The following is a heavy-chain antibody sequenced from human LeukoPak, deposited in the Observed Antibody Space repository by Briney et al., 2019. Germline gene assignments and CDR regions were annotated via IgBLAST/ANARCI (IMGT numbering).Heavy chain of an antibody. CDR1: GFSFSAYW. Sequence: GGSLRLSCAASGFSFSAYWMTWVGQAPGTGLEWVANINPAGSETYYVDRVKGRFSSSRDNAKNLVYLQMNSLRAEDTAVYHCARFGYVAAVDVWGQGTPVTVSS. D-gene: IGHD2-15*01. J-gene: IGHJ4*02. CDR2: INPAGSET. CDR3: ARFGYVAAVDV. V-gene: IGHV3-7*01.